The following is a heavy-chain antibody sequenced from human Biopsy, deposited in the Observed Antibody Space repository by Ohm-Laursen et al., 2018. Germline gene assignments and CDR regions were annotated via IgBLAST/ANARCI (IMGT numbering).Heavy chain of an antibody. Sequence: SETLSLTCAVYGESFNGYYWSWIRQTPGKGLEWIGEINHSGRTNYNPSLKSRVTISVDTSKNQFSLNLSSVTAADTAVFYCARHGSQGYCTGGSCVDYWGQGALVTVSS. V-gene: IGHV4-34*01. CDR1: GESFNGYY. CDR2: INHSGRT. D-gene: IGHD2-15*01. J-gene: IGHJ4*02. CDR3: ARHGSQGYCTGGSCVDY.